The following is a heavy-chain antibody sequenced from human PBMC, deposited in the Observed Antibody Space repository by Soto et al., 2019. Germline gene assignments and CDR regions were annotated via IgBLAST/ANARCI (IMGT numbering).Heavy chain of an antibody. V-gene: IGHV3-30*18. J-gene: IGHJ6*02. CDR1: GFTFSSYG. Sequence: PGGSLRLSCAASGFTFSSYGMHWVRQAPGKGLEWVAVISYDGSNKYYADSVKGRFTISRDNSKNTLYLQMNSLRAEDTAVYYCAKNMKSYYYYGMDVWGQGTTVTVSS. CDR2: ISYDGSNK. CDR3: AKNMKSYYYYGMDV.